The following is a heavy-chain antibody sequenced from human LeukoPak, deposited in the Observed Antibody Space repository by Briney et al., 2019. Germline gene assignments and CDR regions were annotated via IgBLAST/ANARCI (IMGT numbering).Heavy chain of an antibody. CDR2: IYHSGRT. CDR3: ARGGLLFDAFDI. D-gene: IGHD2-15*01. Sequence: SETLSLTCTVSGYSISSGYYWGWIRQPPGKGLEWIGSIYHSGRTYYNPSLKSRVTISVDTSKNQFPLKLSSVTAADTAVYYCARGGLLFDAFDIWGQGTMVTVSS. CDR1: GYSISSGYY. V-gene: IGHV4-38-2*02. J-gene: IGHJ3*02.